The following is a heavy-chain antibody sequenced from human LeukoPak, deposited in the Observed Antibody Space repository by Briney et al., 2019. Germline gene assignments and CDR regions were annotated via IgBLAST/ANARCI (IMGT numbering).Heavy chain of an antibody. D-gene: IGHD1-26*01. CDR3: ARDKMAEHDAQDV. CDR1: GFTFGDYV. Sequence: GGSLRLSCTASGFTFGDYVMSWVRQAPGKGLEWVGFIRRKAHGGTTDYAASVKGRFIISRDDSKSIAYLQMDSLKPEDTAVYYCARDKMAEHDAQDVWGQGTMVTVSS. CDR2: IRRKAHGGTT. J-gene: IGHJ3*01. V-gene: IGHV3-49*04.